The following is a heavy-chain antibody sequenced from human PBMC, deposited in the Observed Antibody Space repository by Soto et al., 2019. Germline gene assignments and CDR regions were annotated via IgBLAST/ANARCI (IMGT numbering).Heavy chain of an antibody. D-gene: IGHD3-10*01. CDR1: GFIFNRYG. CDR3: AKAVDITVRGVPPSDY. Sequence: QVQLVESGGGVVQPGRSLRLSCAASGFIFNRYGMHWVRQAPGKGLEWVAVISYDGRNKYYEDSVKGRFTISRDNSKDTLYLQMNSLRAEDAAVYSCAKAVDITVRGVPPSDYWGQGTLVTVSS. V-gene: IGHV3-30*18. J-gene: IGHJ4*02. CDR2: ISYDGRNK.